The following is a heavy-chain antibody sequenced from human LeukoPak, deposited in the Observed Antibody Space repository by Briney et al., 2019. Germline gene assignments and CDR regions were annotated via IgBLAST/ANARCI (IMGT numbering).Heavy chain of an antibody. CDR2: INPSGGST. V-gene: IGHV1-46*01. D-gene: IGHD1-14*01. J-gene: IGHJ4*02. CDR1: GYTFTSYY. CDR3: ASWSPGHFDY. Sequence: ASVKVSCKASGYTFTSYYMHWVRQAPGQGLEWMGIINPSGGSTSYAQKFQGRVTITADKSTSTAYMELSSLRSEDTAVYYCASWSPGHFDYWGQGTLVTVSS.